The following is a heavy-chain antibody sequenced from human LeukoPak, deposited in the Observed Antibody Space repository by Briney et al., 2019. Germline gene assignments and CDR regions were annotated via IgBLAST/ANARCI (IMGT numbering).Heavy chain of an antibody. V-gene: IGHV3-30*18. CDR3: AKDFAGATSDY. D-gene: IGHD1-26*01. CDR1: GFTFSSYG. CDR2: ISYDGSNK. J-gene: IGHJ4*02. Sequence: GGSLRLSCAASGFTFSSYGMHWVRQAPGKGLEWVAVISYDGSNKYYADSVEGRFTISRDNSKNTLYLQMNSLRAEDTAVYYCAKDFAGATSDYWGQGTLVTVSS.